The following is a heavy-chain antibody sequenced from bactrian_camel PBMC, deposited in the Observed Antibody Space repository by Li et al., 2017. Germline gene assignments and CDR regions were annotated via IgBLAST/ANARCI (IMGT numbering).Heavy chain of an antibody. V-gene: IGHV3S44*01. CDR3: AALPYACTMFGGAISGSKHAY. J-gene: IGHJ4*01. CDR1: GYDVSCTYD. CDR2: IDGERAT. Sequence: QLVESGGGSVQAGGSLRLACVASGYDVSCTYDMSWWRQVPGKDREFVLGIDGERATRYGDSALGRWTFSLDNDKNTLSLQMNNLKPEDTAMYYCAALPYACTMFGGAISGSKHAYWGPGTQVTVS. D-gene: IGHD1*01.